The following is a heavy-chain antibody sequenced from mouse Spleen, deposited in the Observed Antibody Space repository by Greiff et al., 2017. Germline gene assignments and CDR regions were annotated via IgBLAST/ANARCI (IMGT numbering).Heavy chain of an antibody. J-gene: IGHJ4*01. CDR1: GYAFTNYL. D-gene: IGHD3-3*01. CDR3: ARRADYYAMDY. Sequence: QVQLQQSGAELVRPGTSVKVSCKASGYAFTNYLIEWVKQRPGQGLEWIGVTNPGSGGTNYNEKFKGKATLTADKSSSTAYMQLSSLTSEDSAVYFCARRADYYAMDYWGQGTSVTVSS. V-gene: IGHV1-54*01. CDR2: TNPGSGGT.